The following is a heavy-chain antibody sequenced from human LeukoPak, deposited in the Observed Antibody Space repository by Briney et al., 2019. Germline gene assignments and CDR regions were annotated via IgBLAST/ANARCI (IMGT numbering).Heavy chain of an antibody. V-gene: IGHV4-30-2*01. CDR1: GGSISSSSYY. J-gene: IGHJ5*02. Sequence: SETLSLTCTVSGGSISSSSYYWGWIRQPPGKGLEWIGYIYHSGSTYYNPSLKSRVTISVDRSKNQFSLKLSSVTAADTAVYYCARGSYSSSWYDWFDPWGQGTLVTVSS. D-gene: IGHD6-13*01. CDR3: ARGSYSSSWYDWFDP. CDR2: IYHSGST.